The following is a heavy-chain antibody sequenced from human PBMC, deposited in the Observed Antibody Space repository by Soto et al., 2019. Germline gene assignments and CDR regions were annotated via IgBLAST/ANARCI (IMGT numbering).Heavy chain of an antibody. CDR3: ARRHCSSFFDY. J-gene: IGHJ4*02. CDR1: GGSISSSSYY. V-gene: IGHV4-39*01. CDR2: IYYSGST. D-gene: IGHD6-13*01. Sequence: SETLSLTCTVSGGSISSSSYYWGWIRQPPGKGLEWIGNIYYSGSTYYNPSLKSRVTISVDTSKNQFSLKLSSVTAADTAVYYCARRHCSSFFDYWGQGTLVTVSS.